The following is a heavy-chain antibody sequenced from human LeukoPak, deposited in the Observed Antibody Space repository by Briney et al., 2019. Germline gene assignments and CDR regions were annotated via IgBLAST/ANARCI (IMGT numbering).Heavy chain of an antibody. CDR2: INHSGST. J-gene: IGHJ4*02. CDR3: ARDRGYNAFDY. V-gene: IGHV4-34*01. D-gene: IGHD5-24*01. Sequence: PSETLSLTCAVYGGSFSGYYWSWIRQPPGKGLEWIGEINHSGSTNYNASLRSRVTISVDTSKNQFSLKLNSVTAADTAVFYCARDRGYNAFDYWGQGTLVTVSS. CDR1: GGSFSGYY.